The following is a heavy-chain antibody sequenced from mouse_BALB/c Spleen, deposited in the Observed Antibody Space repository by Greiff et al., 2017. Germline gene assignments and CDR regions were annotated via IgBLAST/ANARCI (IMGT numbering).Heavy chain of an antibody. V-gene: IGHV5-17*02. CDR2: ISNGSSTI. CDR3: ARSAGFPY. CDR1: GFTFSSFG. Sequence: EVMLVESGGGLVQPGGSRKLSCAASGFTFSSFGMHWVRQAPEKGLEWVAYISNGSSTIYYADTVKGRFTISRDNPKNTLFLQMTSLRSEDTAMYYCARSAGFPYWGQGTTLTVSS. J-gene: IGHJ2*01.